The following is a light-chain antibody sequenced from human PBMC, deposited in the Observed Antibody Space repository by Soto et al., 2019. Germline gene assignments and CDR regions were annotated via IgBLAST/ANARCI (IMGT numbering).Light chain of an antibody. CDR2: KAS. CDR3: QQYNSSPST. J-gene: IGKJ1*01. CDR1: QSITSW. V-gene: IGKV1-5*03. Sequence: DIQMTQSPSTLSASVGDRVTITCRASQSITSWLAWYQQKPGKAPKLLIYKASSLESGVSSRFSGSGSGTEFTLTISTLQPDDFATYYCQQYNSSPSTFGQGTKVEVK.